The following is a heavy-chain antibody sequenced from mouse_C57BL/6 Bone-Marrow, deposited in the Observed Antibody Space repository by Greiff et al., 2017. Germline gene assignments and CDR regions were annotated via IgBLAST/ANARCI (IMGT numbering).Heavy chain of an antibody. CDR2: IDPANGNT. CDR1: GFNIKNTY. J-gene: IGHJ3*01. CDR3: ARWSSFAY. V-gene: IGHV14-3*01. Sequence: VHVKQSVAELVRPGASVKLSCTASGFNIKNTYMHWVKQRPEQGLEWIGRIDPANGNTKYAPKFQCKATITADTASNTAYLQLSSLTSDDTAIYYCARWSSFAYWGQGTLVTVSA.